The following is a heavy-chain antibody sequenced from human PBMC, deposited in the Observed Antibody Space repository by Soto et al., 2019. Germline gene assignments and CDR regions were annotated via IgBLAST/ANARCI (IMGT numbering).Heavy chain of an antibody. J-gene: IGHJ4*02. V-gene: IGHV3-33*01. CDR3: ARDQDQTDFDY. Sequence: QVQLVESGGGVVQPGRSLRLSCAASGFTFSSYGMHWVRQAPGKGLEWVAGIWYDGSNKYYADSVKGRFTISRDNSKNTLYLQMNSLRAEDTAVYYCARDQDQTDFDYWGQGTLVTVSS. CDR1: GFTFSSYG. D-gene: IGHD2-2*01. CDR2: IWYDGSNK.